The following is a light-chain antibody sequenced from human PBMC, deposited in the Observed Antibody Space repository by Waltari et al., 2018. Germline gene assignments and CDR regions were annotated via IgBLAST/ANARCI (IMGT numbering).Light chain of an antibody. Sequence: EIVLTQSPGTLSLSPGERATLSCRASQSISSTHLAWYQQKPGQAPRLLIYGASSRSTGIPDRFSGSGSGTDFTLTISRLEPEDFAVYFCQQRSNWPPWTFGQGTKVEIK. CDR3: QQRSNWPPWT. J-gene: IGKJ1*01. V-gene: IGKV3D-20*02. CDR2: GAS. CDR1: QSISSTH.